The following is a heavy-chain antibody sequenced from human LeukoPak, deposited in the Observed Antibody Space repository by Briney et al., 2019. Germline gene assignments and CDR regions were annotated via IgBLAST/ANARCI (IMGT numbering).Heavy chain of an antibody. Sequence: ASVKVSCKVSRNTLTELSIHLVRKAPGKGLGGMGGFDPEDGETIYAQKFQGRVTMTEDTSTDTAYMELSSLRSEDTAVYYCATEYSSSWYSGMDVWGQGTTVTVSS. CDR1: RNTLTELS. V-gene: IGHV1-24*01. CDR3: ATEYSSSWYSGMDV. D-gene: IGHD6-13*01. CDR2: FDPEDGET. J-gene: IGHJ6*02.